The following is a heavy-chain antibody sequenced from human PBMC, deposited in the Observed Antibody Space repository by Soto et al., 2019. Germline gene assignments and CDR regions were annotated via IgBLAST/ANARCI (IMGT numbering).Heavy chain of an antibody. CDR2: IYYSGST. D-gene: IGHD3-22*01. Sequence: SETLSLTCTVSGGSISSYYWSWIRQPPGKGLEWIGYIYYSGSTNYNPSLKSRVTISVDTSKNQFSLKLSSVTAADTAVYYCARVTWDYYHSSGYFDYWGQGTLVTVSS. J-gene: IGHJ4*02. CDR3: ARVTWDYYHSSGYFDY. V-gene: IGHV4-59*01. CDR1: GGSISSYY.